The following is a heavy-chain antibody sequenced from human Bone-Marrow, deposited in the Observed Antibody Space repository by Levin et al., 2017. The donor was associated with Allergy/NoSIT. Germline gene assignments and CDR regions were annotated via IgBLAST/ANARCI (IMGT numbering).Heavy chain of an antibody. CDR3: ARSGHYDSDDYDFDY. CDR1: GGTFSTYA. Sequence: GASVKVSCKASGGTFSTYAISWVRQAPGQGLEWMGGIIPLFGIANYAQKFQGRVTITADESTTTVSMELTSLRSEDTAVYYCARSGHYDSDDYDFDYWGQGTLVTVSS. V-gene: IGHV1-69*13. D-gene: IGHD3-22*01. J-gene: IGHJ4*02. CDR2: IIPLFGIA.